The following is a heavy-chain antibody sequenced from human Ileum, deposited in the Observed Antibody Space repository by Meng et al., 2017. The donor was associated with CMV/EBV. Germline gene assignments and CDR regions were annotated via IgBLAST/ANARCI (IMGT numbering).Heavy chain of an antibody. D-gene: IGHD2-8*01. CDR3: ARDRKWCNSAGCLHLGAFDI. CDR2: ISYSGST. V-gene: IGHV4-31*03. Sequence: SETLSLTCPVSGDSINSGDYYWSWIRQHPEKGLEWVASISYSGSTYYNPSLQSRLTISLDPSKNQLSLSVSSVTAADTAMYYCARDRKWCNSAGCLHLGAFDIWGQGTMVTVSS. J-gene: IGHJ3*02. CDR1: GDSINSGDYY.